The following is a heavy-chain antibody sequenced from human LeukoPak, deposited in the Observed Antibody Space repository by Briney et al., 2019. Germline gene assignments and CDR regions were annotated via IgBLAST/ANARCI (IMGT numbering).Heavy chain of an antibody. CDR1: GYTFTGYY. Sequence: ASVKVSCKASGYTFTGYYMHWVRQAPGQGLEWMGWINPNSGGTNYAQKFQGRVTMTRDTSINTAYMELRSLRSDDTAVYYCARAKYSGYDYFGYWGQGTLVTVSS. CDR3: ARAKYSGYDYFGY. V-gene: IGHV1-2*02. CDR2: INPNSGGT. D-gene: IGHD5-12*01. J-gene: IGHJ4*02.